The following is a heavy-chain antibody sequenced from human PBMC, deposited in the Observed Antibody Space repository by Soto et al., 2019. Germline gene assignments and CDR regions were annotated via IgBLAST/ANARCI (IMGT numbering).Heavy chain of an antibody. D-gene: IGHD3-10*01. CDR3: ARVPFMVRGVNPLDY. V-gene: IGHV5-10-1*01. CDR1: GYSFTSYW. Sequence: GESLKISCKGSGYSFTSYWITWVRQMPGKGLEWMGRIDPSDSYPNYNPSFQGHVTISADKSISIVYLQWSSLKASDTAMYYCARVPFMVRGVNPLDYWGQGTLVTVSS. J-gene: IGHJ4*02. CDR2: IDPSDSYP.